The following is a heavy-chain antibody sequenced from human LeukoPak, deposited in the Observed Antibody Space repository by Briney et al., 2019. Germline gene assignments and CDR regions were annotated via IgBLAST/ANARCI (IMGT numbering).Heavy chain of an antibody. CDR3: ARGGPMVWGVSNY. CDR2: ISSSSSYI. J-gene: IGHJ4*02. Sequence: PGGSLRLSCAASGFTFSSYSMNWVRQAPGKGLEWVSSISSSSSYIYYADSVKGRFTISRDNAKNSLYLQMNSLRAEDTAVYYCARGGPMVWGVSNYWGQGTLVTVSS. CDR1: GFTFSSYS. V-gene: IGHV3-21*01. D-gene: IGHD3-10*01.